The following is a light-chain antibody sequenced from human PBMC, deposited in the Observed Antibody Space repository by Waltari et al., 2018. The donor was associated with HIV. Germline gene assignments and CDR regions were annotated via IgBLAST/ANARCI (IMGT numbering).Light chain of an antibody. Sequence: SVLTQPPSASGTPGQKVPISCSGSSPNLGSNSVFWYQQLPGAAPKLLLPRDTQRPSGVPDRFSGSKSGTSASLAISGLRSEDEAVYSCATWDDSLNGVLFGGGTNLNVL. V-gene: IGLV1-47*01. CDR3: ATWDDSLNGVL. CDR2: RDT. J-gene: IGLJ2*01. CDR1: SPNLGSNS.